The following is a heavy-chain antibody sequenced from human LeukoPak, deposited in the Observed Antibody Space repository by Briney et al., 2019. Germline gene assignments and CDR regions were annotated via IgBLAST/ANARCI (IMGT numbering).Heavy chain of an antibody. Sequence: ASVKVSCKASGYTFTSYDINWVRQATGQGLEWMGWLNPNSGNTGYAQKFQGRVTISRNTSINTAYMELSSLRSEDTAVYYCARADTAMALDYWGQGTLVTVSS. D-gene: IGHD5-18*01. CDR2: LNPNSGNT. V-gene: IGHV1-8*03. CDR3: ARADTAMALDY. CDR1: GYTFTSYD. J-gene: IGHJ4*02.